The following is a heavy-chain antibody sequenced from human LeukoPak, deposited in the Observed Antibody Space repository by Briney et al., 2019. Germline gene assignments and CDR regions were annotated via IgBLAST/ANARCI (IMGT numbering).Heavy chain of an antibody. V-gene: IGHV4-34*01. CDR2: INHSGST. CDR1: GGSFSGYY. Sequence: SETLSLTCAVYGGSFSGYYWSWIRQPPGKGLEWIGQINHSGSTNYNPALKSRVTISVDTSKNQFSLKLTSVTAADTAVYYCARGVLDSLGTGCDYWGQGTLVTVSS. J-gene: IGHJ4*02. CDR3: ARGVLDSLGTGCDY. D-gene: IGHD1-1*01.